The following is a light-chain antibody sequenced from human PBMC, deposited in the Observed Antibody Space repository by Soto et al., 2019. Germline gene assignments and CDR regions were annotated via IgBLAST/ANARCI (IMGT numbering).Light chain of an antibody. CDR2: AAS. Sequence: PGERATLSCRASRSLSSSYLAWYQQKPGQAPRLLIYAASSRATGIPDRFSGSKSGTDFTLTISRLEPEDSAVYYCQQYGSSPPYTFGQVTKLEIK. CDR3: QQYGSSPPYT. J-gene: IGKJ2*01. V-gene: IGKV3-20*01. CDR1: RSLSSSY.